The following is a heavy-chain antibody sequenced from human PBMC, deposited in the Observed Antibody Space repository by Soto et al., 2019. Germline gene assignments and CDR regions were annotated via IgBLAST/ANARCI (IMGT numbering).Heavy chain of an antibody. CDR2: ISKSSGYI. V-gene: IGHV3-21*01. CDR1: GFTYGAYT. Sequence: EVQLVESGGGLVKPGGSLRLSRAASGFTYGAYTMHWVRQAPGKGLEWVASISKSSGYIYYADSVKGRFTISRDNAKNSLHLQMNSLRAEDTAVYYCARDGSLSIAILTWYFADWGQGTLVTVSS. J-gene: IGHJ4*02. D-gene: IGHD6-6*01. CDR3: ARDGSLSIAILTWYFAD.